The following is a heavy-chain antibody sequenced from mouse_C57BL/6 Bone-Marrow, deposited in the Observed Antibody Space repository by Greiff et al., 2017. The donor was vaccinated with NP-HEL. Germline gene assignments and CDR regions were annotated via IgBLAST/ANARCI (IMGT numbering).Heavy chain of an antibody. J-gene: IGHJ4*01. CDR3: ARPGDYDGADAMDY. V-gene: IGHV5-17*01. Sequence: EVKLMESGGGLVKPGGSLKLSCAASGFTFSDDGMHWVRQAPEKGLEWVAYISSGSSTIYYADTVKGRFTISRDNAKNTLFLQMTSLRSEDTAMYYCARPGDYDGADAMDYWGQGTSVTVSS. CDR1: GFTFSDDG. D-gene: IGHD2-4*01. CDR2: ISSGSSTI.